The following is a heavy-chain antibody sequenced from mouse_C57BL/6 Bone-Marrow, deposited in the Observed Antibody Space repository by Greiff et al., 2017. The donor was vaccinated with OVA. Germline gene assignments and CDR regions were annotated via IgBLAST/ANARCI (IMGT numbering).Heavy chain of an antibody. V-gene: IGHV14-2*01. D-gene: IGHD1-1*01. CDR1: GFNIKDYY. CDR2: IDPEDGET. CDR3: AREYGSSYEFDY. J-gene: IGHJ2*01. Sequence: EVKLVESGAELVKPGASVKLSCTASGFNIKDYYMHWVKQRTEQGLEWIGRIDPEDGETKYAPKFQGKATITADTSSNTAYLQLSSLTSEDTAVYYCAREYGSSYEFDYWGQGTTLTVSS.